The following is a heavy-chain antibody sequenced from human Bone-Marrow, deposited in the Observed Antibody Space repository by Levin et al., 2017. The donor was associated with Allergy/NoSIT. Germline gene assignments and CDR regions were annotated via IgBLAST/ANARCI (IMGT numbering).Heavy chain of an antibody. CDR1: GGSISSSSYY. D-gene: IGHD6-19*01. CDR2: IYYSGST. CDR3: ARHSTDSSGWYRGI. J-gene: IGHJ3*02. V-gene: IGHV4-39*01. Sequence: PSETLSLTCTVSGGSISSSSYYWGWIRQPPGKGLEWIGSIYYSGSTYYNPSLKSRVTISVDTSKNQFSLKLSSVTAADTAVYYCARHSTDSSGWYRGIWGQGTMVTVSS.